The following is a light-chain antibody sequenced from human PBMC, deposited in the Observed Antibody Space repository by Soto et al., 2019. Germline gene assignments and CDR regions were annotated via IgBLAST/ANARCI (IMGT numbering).Light chain of an antibody. J-gene: IGKJ2*01. Sequence: IVMTQSPDSLAVSLGERATINCKSSQSVLYSSNNKNYLAWYQQKPGQAPRLLISDASTRTTGIPARFSGSGSGTEFTLTISSLQSEDFALYYCHQYNSWPPGTFGQGTKVDIK. CDR2: DAS. CDR1: QSVLYSSNNKNY. CDR3: HQYNSWPPGT. V-gene: IGKV4-1*01.